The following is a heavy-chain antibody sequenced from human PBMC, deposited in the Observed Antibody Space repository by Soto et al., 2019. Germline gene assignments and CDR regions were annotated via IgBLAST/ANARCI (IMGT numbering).Heavy chain of an antibody. J-gene: IGHJ5*02. CDR1: GFSFTGYY. V-gene: IGHV1-2*02. CDR3: AKDLTRQLAYWLDP. Sequence: ASVKVSCKASGFSFTGYYIHWLRQAPGQGLERMGWINAHSGGTEYAQKFQGRVTLTRDTSISTAYMTLSSLRSDDTAIYYCAKDLTRQLAYWLDPWGQGTQVTVSS. D-gene: IGHD6-6*01. CDR2: INAHSGGT.